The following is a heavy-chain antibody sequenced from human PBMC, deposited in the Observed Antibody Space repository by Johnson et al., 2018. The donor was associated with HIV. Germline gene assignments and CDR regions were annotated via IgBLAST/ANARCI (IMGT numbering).Heavy chain of an antibody. V-gene: IGHV3-72*01. CDR2: TRNKANSYTT. CDR3: ARVGRVYYSSGYASDAFDI. Sequence: VQLVESGGGLVQPRGSLRLSCAASGFTFSDHYMDWVRQAPGKGLEWVGRTRNKANSYTTEYAASVKGRFTISRDDSKNSLYLQMNSLKTEDTAVYYCARVGRVYYSSGYASDAFDIWGQGTMVTVSS. CDR1: GFTFSDHY. D-gene: IGHD3-22*01. J-gene: IGHJ3*02.